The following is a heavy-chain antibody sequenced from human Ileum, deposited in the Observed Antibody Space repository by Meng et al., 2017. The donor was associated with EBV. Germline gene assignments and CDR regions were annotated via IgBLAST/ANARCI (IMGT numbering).Heavy chain of an antibody. CDR3: AREEGGRFDS. V-gene: IGHV1-3*01. Sequence: QVHLVQLGDDIKKPGASVEIPCKASGYKFDDYPIQWRRQAPGQRLEWLGWINPGIGSTYDSKTIRGRLTITMDTSASTVYMRLTSLTSEDTAVYYCAREEGGRFDSWGQGTLVTVSS. CDR1: GYKFDDYP. CDR2: INPGIGST. D-gene: IGHD2-15*01. J-gene: IGHJ4*02.